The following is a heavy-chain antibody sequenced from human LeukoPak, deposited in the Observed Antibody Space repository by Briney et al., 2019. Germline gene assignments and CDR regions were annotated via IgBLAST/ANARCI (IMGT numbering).Heavy chain of an antibody. V-gene: IGHV1-69*13. CDR3: AADGLSGSYYTYFDY. D-gene: IGHD3-10*01. J-gene: IGHJ4*02. Sequence: SVKVSCKASGGTFSSYAISWVRQAPGQGLEWMGGIIPIFGTANYAQKFQGRVTITADESTSTAYMELRSLRSEDTAVYYCAADGLSGSYYTYFDYWGQGTLVTVSS. CDR1: GGTFSSYA. CDR2: IIPIFGTA.